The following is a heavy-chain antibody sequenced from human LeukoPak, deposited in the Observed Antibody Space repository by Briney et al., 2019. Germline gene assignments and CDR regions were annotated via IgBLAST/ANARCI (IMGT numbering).Heavy chain of an antibody. J-gene: IGHJ3*02. CDR1: GYSFTSYW. CDR3: ARTGIMEQDAFDI. Sequence: GESLKISCKGSGYSFTSYWIGWVRQMPGKGLEWMGIIYPGDSDTRYSPSFQGQVTISADKSISTAYLQWSSLKASDIAMYYCARTGIMEQDAFDIWGQGTMVTVSS. D-gene: IGHD1/OR15-1a*01. CDR2: IYPGDSDT. V-gene: IGHV5-51*01.